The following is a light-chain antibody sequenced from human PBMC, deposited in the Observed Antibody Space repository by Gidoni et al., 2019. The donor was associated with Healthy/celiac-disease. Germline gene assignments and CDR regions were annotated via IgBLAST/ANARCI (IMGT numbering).Light chain of an antibody. V-gene: IGLV2-23*01. CDR2: DGS. CDR3: CSYAGSNTLV. Sequence: HSALTLPAPPSVSPGQAITISCTGTSSDVGSNNLVSWYQHHPGKAPKLMIYDGSKRPSGVSNRFSGSKSGNTASLTISGLQAEDEADYYCCSYAGSNTLVFGGGTKLTVL. CDR1: SSDVGSNNL. J-gene: IGLJ2*01.